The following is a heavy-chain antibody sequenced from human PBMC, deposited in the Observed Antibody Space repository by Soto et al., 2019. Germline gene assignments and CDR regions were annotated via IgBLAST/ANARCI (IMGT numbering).Heavy chain of an antibody. Sequence: QVQLVQSGAEVKKPGSSVKVSCKASGGTFSIYTISWVRQAPGQGLEWMGGSANSAQKFQGRLTVTADESTSTVYLELSSLTSEDTGVYYCAREGPPDIAWFDPWRQGTLVSVSS. J-gene: IGHJ5*02. CDR2: SA. CDR3: AREGPPDIAWFDP. D-gene: IGHD2-15*01. V-gene: IGHV1-69*01. CDR1: GGTFSIYT.